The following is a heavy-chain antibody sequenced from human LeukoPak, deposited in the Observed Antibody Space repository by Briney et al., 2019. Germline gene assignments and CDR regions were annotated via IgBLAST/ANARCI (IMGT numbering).Heavy chain of an antibody. Sequence: GGSLRLSCAASGFTFSSYAMSWVRQAPGKGLEWVSSIPRNGGSTYYADSVKGRFTISRDNSKNTLYVQMNSLRVDDTAVYYCAKPPQSVLDPSYFDYWGQGTLVTVSS. J-gene: IGHJ4*02. CDR1: GFTFSSYA. CDR3: AKPPQSVLDPSYFDY. D-gene: IGHD5/OR15-5a*01. V-gene: IGHV3-23*01. CDR2: IPRNGGST.